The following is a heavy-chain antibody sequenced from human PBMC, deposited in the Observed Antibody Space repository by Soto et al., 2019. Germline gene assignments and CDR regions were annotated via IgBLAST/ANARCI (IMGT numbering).Heavy chain of an antibody. CDR2: FDPEDGET. CDR3: ATGIKHYYYYGMDV. Sequence: GASVKVSCKVSGYTLTELSMHWVRQAPGKGLEWMGGFDPEDGETIYAQKFQGRVTMTEDTSTDTAYMELSSLRSEDTAVYYCATGIKHYYYYGMDVWGQGTTVTAP. V-gene: IGHV1-24*01. CDR1: GYTLTELS. D-gene: IGHD1-20*01. J-gene: IGHJ6*02.